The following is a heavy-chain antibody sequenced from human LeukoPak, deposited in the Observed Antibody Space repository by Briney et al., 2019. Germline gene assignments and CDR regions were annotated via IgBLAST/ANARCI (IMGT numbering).Heavy chain of an antibody. CDR1: GFTFSSYA. CDR3: AKERGGDYGYYYYYMDV. J-gene: IGHJ6*03. D-gene: IGHD4-17*01. CDR2: ISGSGGST. V-gene: IGHV3-23*01. Sequence: GGSLRLSCAASGFTFSSYAMSWVRQAPGKGLEWVSAISGSGGSTYYADSVKGRFTISRDNSKNTLYLQMNSLRAEDTAVYYCAKERGGDYGYYYYYMDVWGKGTTVTVSS.